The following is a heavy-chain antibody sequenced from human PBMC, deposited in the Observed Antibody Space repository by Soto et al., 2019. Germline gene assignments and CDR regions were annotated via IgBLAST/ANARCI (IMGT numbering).Heavy chain of an antibody. CDR1: GYSFTTYG. CDR2: ISDYNGNT. V-gene: IGHV1-18*01. Sequence: QVQLVQSGAEVKKPGASVKVSCKASGYSFTTYGISWVRQAPGQGLEWMGWISDYNGNTNYEKKFQGRVTMTTDTSTRIAYMELKSLRSDDTAVYYCAREGYYSGSGSYSPPRYYGMDVWGQGTTVTVS. CDR3: AREGYYSGSGSYSPPRYYGMDV. J-gene: IGHJ6*02. D-gene: IGHD3-10*01.